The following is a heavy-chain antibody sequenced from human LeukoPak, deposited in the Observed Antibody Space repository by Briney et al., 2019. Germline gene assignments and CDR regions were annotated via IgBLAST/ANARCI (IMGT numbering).Heavy chain of an antibody. V-gene: IGHV4-38-2*02. D-gene: IGHD3-16*02. J-gene: IGHJ5*02. CDR1: GYSISSGYY. CDR3: ARAGMITFGGVIATNWFDP. Sequence: SETLSLTCTVSGYSISSGYYWGWIRQPPGKGLEWIGSIYHSGSTYYNPSLKSRVTISVDTSKNQFSLKLSSVTAADTAVYYCARAGMITFGGVIATNWFDPWGQGTLVTVSS. CDR2: IYHSGST.